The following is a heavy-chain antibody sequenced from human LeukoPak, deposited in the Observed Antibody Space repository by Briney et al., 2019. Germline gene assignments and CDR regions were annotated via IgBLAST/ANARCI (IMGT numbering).Heavy chain of an antibody. Sequence: GGSLRLSCAASGFTFSSYWMSWVRQAPGKGLEWVANIKQDGSEKYFVDSVRGRFTISRDNAKNLVYLQMSSLRGEDTAVYYCERQPFDYWGQGTLVTVSS. V-gene: IGHV3-7*03. CDR1: GFTFSSYW. CDR2: IKQDGSEK. CDR3: ERQPFDY. J-gene: IGHJ4*02.